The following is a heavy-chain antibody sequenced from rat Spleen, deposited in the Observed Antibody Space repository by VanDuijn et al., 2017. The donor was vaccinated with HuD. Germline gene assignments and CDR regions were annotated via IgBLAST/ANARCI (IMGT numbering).Heavy chain of an antibody. D-gene: IGHD1-4*01. Sequence: EAQLQESGPGLVKPSQSLSLTCSVTGYSITSSYRWNWIRKFPGNKMEWMGYITYSGNTSHNPSLKSRISITRDTSKNQFFLQLNSVITEDTATYYCASVNYPREDWFAYWGQGTLVTVSS. J-gene: IGHJ3*01. V-gene: IGHV3-1*01. CDR1: GYSITSSY. CDR3: ASVNYPREDWFAY. CDR2: ITYSGNT.